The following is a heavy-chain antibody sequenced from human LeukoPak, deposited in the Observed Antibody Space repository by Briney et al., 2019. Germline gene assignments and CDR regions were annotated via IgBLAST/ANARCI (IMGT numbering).Heavy chain of an antibody. D-gene: IGHD4-23*01. CDR2: IYYSGST. V-gene: IGHV4-59*01. CDR1: GGSISSYY. CDR3: ARDEGNLSSTTFAFNI. J-gene: IGHJ3*02. Sequence: ASETLSLTCTVSGGSISSYYWSWIRQPPGKGLEWIGYIYYSGSTNYNPSLKSRVTISLDTSKNQFSLKLSSVSAADTAVYYCARDEGNLSSTTFAFNIWGQGTMVTVSS.